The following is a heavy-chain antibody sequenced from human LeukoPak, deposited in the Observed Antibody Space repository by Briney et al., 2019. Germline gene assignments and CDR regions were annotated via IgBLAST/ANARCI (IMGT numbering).Heavy chain of an antibody. CDR3: ARGPYNPIVVVTHLSAPTAGYFQH. Sequence: SETLSLTCAVYGGSFSGYYWSWIRQPPGKGLEWIGEINHSGSTNYNPSLKSRVTISVDTSKNQFSLKLGSVTAADTAVYYCARGPYNPIVVVTHLSAPTAGYFQHWGQGTLVTVSS. CDR2: INHSGST. J-gene: IGHJ1*01. CDR1: GGSFSGYY. V-gene: IGHV4-34*01. D-gene: IGHD3-22*01.